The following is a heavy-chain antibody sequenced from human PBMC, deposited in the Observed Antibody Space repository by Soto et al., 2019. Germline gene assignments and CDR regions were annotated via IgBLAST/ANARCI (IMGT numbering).Heavy chain of an antibody. CDR1: GFTFSTAG. CDR3: AKEWVYDSSGWSFDY. V-gene: IGHV3-30*18. Sequence: QVQLVESGGGVVQPGRSLRLSCAASGFTFSTAGMHWVRQAPGNRLEWVAVITDDGSKKYYADLVKGRFTISRDNSKNTLYLQINSLRAEDTAVYYCAKEWVYDSSGWSFDYWGQGTLVTVST. D-gene: IGHD3-22*01. J-gene: IGHJ4*02. CDR2: ITDDGSKK.